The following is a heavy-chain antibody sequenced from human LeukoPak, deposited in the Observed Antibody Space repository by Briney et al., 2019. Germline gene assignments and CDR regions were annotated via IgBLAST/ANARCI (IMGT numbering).Heavy chain of an antibody. J-gene: IGHJ6*02. CDR2: INHSGST. V-gene: IGHV4-34*01. CDR1: GGSFSGYY. Sequence: PSETLSLTCAVYGGSFSGYYWSWIRQPPGKGLEWIGEINHSGSTNYNPSLKSRVTISVDTSKNQFSLKLSSVTAADTAVYYCARHAVYDFWSGYYPPDYYYYGMDVWGQGTTVTVSS. D-gene: IGHD3-3*01. CDR3: ARHAVYDFWSGYYPPDYYYYGMDV.